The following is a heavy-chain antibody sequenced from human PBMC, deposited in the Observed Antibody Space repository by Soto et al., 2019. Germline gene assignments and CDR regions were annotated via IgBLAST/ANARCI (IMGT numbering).Heavy chain of an antibody. CDR1: SASLGDHY. Sequence: SETLSLTCAVFSASLGDHYWAWIRQSPDKGLEWIGEVHPSGSTDYNPSLKSRLTLSLDTSKNQFSLKVASVTAADTAVYFCARSTTTVTANDFWGQGTLVTVSS. CDR3: ARSTTTVTANDF. D-gene: IGHD4-17*01. J-gene: IGHJ4*02. V-gene: IGHV4-34*01. CDR2: VHPSGST.